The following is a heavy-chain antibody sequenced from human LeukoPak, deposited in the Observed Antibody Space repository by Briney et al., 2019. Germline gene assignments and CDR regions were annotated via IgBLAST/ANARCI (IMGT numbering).Heavy chain of an antibody. CDR3: AREAKVGGALQY. J-gene: IGHJ4*02. CDR2: INTDGSLT. D-gene: IGHD1-26*01. Sequence: GGSLRLSCAASGFTFSDYWMHWVRQAPGKGLLWVSRINTDGSLTRYADSVQGRFTISRDTAKNTMFLQTKSLRAEDTAVYYCAREAKVGGALQYWGQGILVTVSS. CDR1: GFTFSDYW. V-gene: IGHV3-74*01.